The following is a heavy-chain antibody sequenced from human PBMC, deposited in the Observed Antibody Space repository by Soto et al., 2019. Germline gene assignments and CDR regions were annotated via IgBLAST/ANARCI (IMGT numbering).Heavy chain of an antibody. CDR3: AKDSGRGSADYYFDY. V-gene: IGHV3-30*18. Sequence: GGSLRLSCAASGFTFSTYGMHWVRQAPGKGLERVAVISYDGNNKYHADSVKGRFTISRDNSKNTLYLQMNSLRAEDTAVYYCAKDSGRGSADYYFDYWGQGTRVTVSS. CDR2: ISYDGNNK. J-gene: IGHJ4*02. CDR1: GFTFSTYG. D-gene: IGHD3-10*01.